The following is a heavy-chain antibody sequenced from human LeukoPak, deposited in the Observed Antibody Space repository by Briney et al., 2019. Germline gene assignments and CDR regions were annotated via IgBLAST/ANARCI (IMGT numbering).Heavy chain of an antibody. CDR1: AFTFKSYA. Sequence: GGSLRLSCAASAFTFKSYAMIWVRQAPGKGLESLSAVDASGTTTYYADSVKGRFIISRDNSKNTLYPELTSLRAEDTAIYYCANEPGYSTSETTQYWGQGTLVTVSP. D-gene: IGHD2-8*01. CDR3: ANEPGYSTSETTQY. CDR2: VDASGTTT. V-gene: IGHV3-23*05. J-gene: IGHJ4*02.